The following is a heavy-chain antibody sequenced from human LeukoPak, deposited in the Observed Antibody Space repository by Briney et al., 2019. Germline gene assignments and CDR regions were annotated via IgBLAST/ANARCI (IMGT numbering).Heavy chain of an antibody. J-gene: IGHJ4*02. CDR2: IIPIFGTA. CDR1: GGTFSSYA. D-gene: IGHD2-21*02. Sequence: RASVKVFCKASGGTFSSYAISWVRQAPGRGLEWMGGIIPIFGTANYAQKFQGRVTITADESTSTAYMELSSLRSEDTAVYYCARGPTYCGGDCYSPYYFDYWGQGTLVTVSS. CDR3: ARGPTYCGGDCYSPYYFDY. V-gene: IGHV1-69*13.